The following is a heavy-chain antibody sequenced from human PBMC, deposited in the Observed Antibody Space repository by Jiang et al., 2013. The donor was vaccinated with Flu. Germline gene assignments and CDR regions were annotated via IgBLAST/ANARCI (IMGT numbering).Heavy chain of an antibody. J-gene: IGHJ4*02. CDR1: GGSISSSSYY. CDR2: IYYSGST. V-gene: IGHV4-39*01. D-gene: IGHD3-3*01. CDR3: ASLGVVIVPFDY. Sequence: GSGLVKPSETLSLTCTVSGGSISSSSYYWGWIRQPPGKGLEWIGSIYYSGSTYYNPSLKSRVTISVDTSKNQFSLKLSSVTAADTAVYYCASLGVVIVPFDYWGQGTLVTVSS.